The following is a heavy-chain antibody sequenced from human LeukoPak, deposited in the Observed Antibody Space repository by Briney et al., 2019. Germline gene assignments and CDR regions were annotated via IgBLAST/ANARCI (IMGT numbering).Heavy chain of an antibody. V-gene: IGHV1-69*01. Sequence: SVKVSCKASGGTFSSYAISWVRQAPGQGLEWMGGIIPIFGTANYAQKFQGRVTITADESTSTAYMELSSLRSEDTAVYYCARAPFPPSGIAVARSPRGNRYYYYGMDVWGQGTTVTVSS. CDR3: ARAPFPPSGIAVARSPRGNRYYYYGMDV. CDR1: GGTFSSYA. J-gene: IGHJ6*02. CDR2: IIPIFGTA. D-gene: IGHD6-19*01.